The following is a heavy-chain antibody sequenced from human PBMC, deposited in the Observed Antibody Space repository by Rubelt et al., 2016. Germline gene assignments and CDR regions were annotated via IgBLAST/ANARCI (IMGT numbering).Heavy chain of an antibody. CDR2: ISGYNGNT. Sequence: QVQVVQSGTEVKKPGASVKVSCKASGYTFTSHGISWVRQAPVRGLEWMGWISGYNGNTMYAKKFQGRVTVTTDTSTSTAYMELRSLRSDDTAVYYCTRDPDGDHDFDYWGQGTLVTVSS. D-gene: IGHD4-17*01. CDR3: TRDPDGDHDFDY. V-gene: IGHV1-18*01. CDR1: GYTFTSHG. J-gene: IGHJ4*02.